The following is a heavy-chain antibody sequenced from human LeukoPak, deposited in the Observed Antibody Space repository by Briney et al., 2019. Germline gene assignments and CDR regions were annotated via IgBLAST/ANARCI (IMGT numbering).Heavy chain of an antibody. CDR2: ISSSGAGT. J-gene: IGHJ4*02. V-gene: IGHV3-23*01. CDR3: AKYWYCTS. D-gene: IGHD2-8*01. Sequence: GGSLRLSCAASGFTFSRNVMHWVRQAPGKGLEWVAAISSSGAGTYYADSVKGRFTISRDNSKNTVYLQMNSLRAEDTAIYYCAKYWYCTSWGQGTLVTASS. CDR1: GFTFSRNV.